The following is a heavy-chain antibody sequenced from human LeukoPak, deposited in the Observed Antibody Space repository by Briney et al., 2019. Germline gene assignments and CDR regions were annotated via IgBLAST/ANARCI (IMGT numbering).Heavy chain of an antibody. D-gene: IGHD6-6*01. Sequence: ASVKVSCKASGYTFTRNGISWVRQAPGQGLEWMGWISAYNGNTNYAQKFQGRVTITRNTSISTAYMELSSLRSEDTAIYYCARADGSSSIDYYHLDVWGKGTTVTVSS. V-gene: IGHV1-18*01. CDR3: ARADGSSSIDYYHLDV. CDR1: GYTFTRNG. J-gene: IGHJ6*03. CDR2: ISAYNGNT.